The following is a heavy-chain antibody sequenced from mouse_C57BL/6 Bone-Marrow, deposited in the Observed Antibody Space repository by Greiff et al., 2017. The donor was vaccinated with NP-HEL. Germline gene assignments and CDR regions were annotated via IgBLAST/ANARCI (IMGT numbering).Heavy chain of an antibody. CDR3: AVWLRRGDWFAD. CDR2: IYPGSGST. D-gene: IGHD2-2*01. Sequence: VQLQQPGAELVKPGASVKMSCKASGYTFTSYWITWVKQRPGQGLEWIGDIYPGSGSTNYNEKFKSKATLTVDTSSSTAYMQLSSLASEDSAVYYCAVWLRRGDWFADWGQGTLVTVSA. CDR1: GYTFTSYW. J-gene: IGHJ3*01. V-gene: IGHV1-55*01.